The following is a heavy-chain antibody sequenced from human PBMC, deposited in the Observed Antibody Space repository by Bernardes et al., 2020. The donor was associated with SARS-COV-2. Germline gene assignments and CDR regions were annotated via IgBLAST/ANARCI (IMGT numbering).Heavy chain of an antibody. Sequence: SETLSLTRAVYGGSFSGYYWSWIRQPPGKGLEWIGEINHSGSTNYNPSLKSRVTISVDTSKNQFSLKLSSVTAADTAVYYCARVWWGDCSSTSCYTVNGYYYYGMDVWGQGTTVTVSS. CDR1: GGSFSGYY. V-gene: IGHV4-34*01. J-gene: IGHJ6*02. CDR2: INHSGST. D-gene: IGHD2-2*02. CDR3: ARVWWGDCSSTSCYTVNGYYYYGMDV.